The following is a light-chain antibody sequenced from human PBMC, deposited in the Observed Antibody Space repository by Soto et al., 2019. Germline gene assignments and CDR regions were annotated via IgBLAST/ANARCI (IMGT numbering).Light chain of an antibody. V-gene: IGKV3-20*01. CDR2: GAS. CDR1: QSVSSSY. J-gene: IGKJ1*01. Sequence: EIVLTLSPGTLSLYPGERATLSCRASQSVSSSYLAWYQQKPGQAPRLLIYGASNRATGIPDRFSGSGSGTDFTLTISRLEPEDFAVYYCQQYGSSGTFGQGTKVDIK. CDR3: QQYGSSGT.